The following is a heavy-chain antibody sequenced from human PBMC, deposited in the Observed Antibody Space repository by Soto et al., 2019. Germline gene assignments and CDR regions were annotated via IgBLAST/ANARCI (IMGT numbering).Heavy chain of an antibody. D-gene: IGHD5-12*01. Sequence: QVQLVQSGAEVKKPGSSVIVSCKASGGTFSSYTINWVRQAPGQGLEWVGGIIPMLDTTTFAQKFQGRVTITADDSTSTAYMELSSLRSEDTAMYYCARGDLVASTFFDYWGQGTLVTVSS. CDR3: ARGDLVASTFFDY. CDR2: IIPMLDTT. V-gene: IGHV1-69*01. CDR1: GGTFSSYT. J-gene: IGHJ4*02.